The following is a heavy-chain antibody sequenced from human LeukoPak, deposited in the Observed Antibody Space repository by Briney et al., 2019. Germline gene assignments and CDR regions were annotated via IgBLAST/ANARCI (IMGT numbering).Heavy chain of an antibody. V-gene: IGHV1-8*01. CDR2: MNPNSGNT. J-gene: IGHJ4*02. Sequence: GASVKVSCKTSGYSFNSHHVHWVRQATGQGPEWMGWMNPNSGNTGYAQKFQGRVTLTRDTSISTAYLELSSLRSEDTAVYYCVRGYCSTTSCWYSDYWGQGTLVTVSS. CDR1: GYSFNSHH. CDR3: VRGYCSTTSCWYSDY. D-gene: IGHD2-2*01.